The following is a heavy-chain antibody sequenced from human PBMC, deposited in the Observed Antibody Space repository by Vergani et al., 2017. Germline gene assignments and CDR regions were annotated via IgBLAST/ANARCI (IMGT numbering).Heavy chain of an antibody. CDR1: GYTFTSYA. J-gene: IGHJ4*02. V-gene: IGHV1-3*01. D-gene: IGHD3-16*02. CDR3: AGEGCYDYVWGSYRLRGGYYFDY. CDR2: INAGNGNT. Sequence: QVQLVQSGAEVKKPGASVKVSCKASGYTFTSYAMHWVRQAPGQRLEWMGWINAGNGNTKYSQKFQGRVTITRDTSASTAYMELSSLRSEDTAVYYCAGEGCYDYVWGSYRLRGGYYFDYWGQGTLVTVSS.